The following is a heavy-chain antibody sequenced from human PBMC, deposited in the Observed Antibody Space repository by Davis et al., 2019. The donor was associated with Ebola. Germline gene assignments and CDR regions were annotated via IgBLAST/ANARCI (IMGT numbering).Heavy chain of an antibody. D-gene: IGHD5-12*01. Sequence: GESLKISCAASGFTFSSYAMNWVRQAPGKGLEWVSAISGSGDSTYFADSVKGRFTISRDNSKNTLYLQMNSLRAEDTAVYYCAKYGGGLRLRAPIDYWGQGTLVTVSS. CDR1: GFTFSSYA. J-gene: IGHJ4*02. CDR3: AKYGGGLRLRAPIDY. CDR2: ISGSGDST. V-gene: IGHV3-23*01.